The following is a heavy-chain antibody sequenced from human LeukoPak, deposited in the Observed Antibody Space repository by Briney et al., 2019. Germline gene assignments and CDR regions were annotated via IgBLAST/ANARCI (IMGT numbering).Heavy chain of an antibody. J-gene: IGHJ4*02. CDR2: ISSTSVI. D-gene: IGHD4-23*01. V-gene: IGHV3-48*01. Sequence: PGGSLRLSCAVSGFTFSGYNMNRVRQAPGKGLEWIAYISSTSVIYYADSPKGRFTISRDNAKNSLYLQMNSLRVDDTAVYYCAREGDGGNSGFAYWGQGTLVTVS. CDR3: AREGDGGNSGFAY. CDR1: GFTFSGYN.